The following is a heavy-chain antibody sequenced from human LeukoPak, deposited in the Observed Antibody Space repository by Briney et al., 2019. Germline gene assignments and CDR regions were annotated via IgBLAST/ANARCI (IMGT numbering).Heavy chain of an antibody. CDR3: ARGRNYYDSSGYYYEGDAFDI. J-gene: IGHJ3*02. Sequence: ASVKVSCKASGYIFTSYYMYWVRQAPGQGLEWMGIINPSGGSIRYAQKFQGRVTMTRDTYTSTVYMELSSLRSEDTAVYYCARGRNYYDSSGYYYEGDAFDIWGQGTMVTVSS. D-gene: IGHD3-22*01. V-gene: IGHV1-46*01. CDR1: GYIFTSYY. CDR2: INPSGGSI.